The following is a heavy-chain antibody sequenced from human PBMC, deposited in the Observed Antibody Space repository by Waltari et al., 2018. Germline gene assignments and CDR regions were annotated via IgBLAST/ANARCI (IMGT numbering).Heavy chain of an antibody. J-gene: IGHJ6*02. CDR1: GYTLTELS. CDR2: FEPEDGET. D-gene: IGHD3-10*01. Sequence: QVQLVQSGAEVKKPGASVKVSCKVSGYTLTELSMHWVRQAPGRGLEWMGGFEPEDGETIYAQKFQVRVTMTEDTSTDTAYMELSSLRSEDTAVYYCATRYYPSYGMDVWGQGTTVTVSS. V-gene: IGHV1-24*01. CDR3: ATRYYPSYGMDV.